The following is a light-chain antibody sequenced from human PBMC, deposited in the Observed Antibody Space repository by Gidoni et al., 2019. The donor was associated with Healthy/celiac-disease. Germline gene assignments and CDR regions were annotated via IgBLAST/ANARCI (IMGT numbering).Light chain of an antibody. Sequence: IQMTQSPSSLSASVGDRVTITCRASQSISSYLNLYQQKPGKAPKLLIYAASSLQSGVPSRFSGSGAGTDFTITISSLQPEDFATYYCQQSYSTPLYTFGQGTKLEIK. CDR3: QQSYSTPLYT. CDR1: QSISSY. J-gene: IGKJ2*01. CDR2: AAS. V-gene: IGKV1-39*01.